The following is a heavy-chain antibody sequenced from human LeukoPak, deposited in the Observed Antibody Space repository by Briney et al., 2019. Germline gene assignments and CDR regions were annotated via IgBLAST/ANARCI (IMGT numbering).Heavy chain of an antibody. D-gene: IGHD6-19*01. Sequence: SGGSLRLSCAASGFTFSSYAMSWVRQAPGKGLEWVSAISGSGGSTYYADSVKGRFTISRDNSKNTLYLQMNSLRAEDTAVYYCATYSSGWYSAFDIWGQGTMVTVSS. CDR1: GFTFSSYA. CDR2: ISGSGGST. V-gene: IGHV3-23*01. CDR3: ATYSSGWYSAFDI. J-gene: IGHJ3*02.